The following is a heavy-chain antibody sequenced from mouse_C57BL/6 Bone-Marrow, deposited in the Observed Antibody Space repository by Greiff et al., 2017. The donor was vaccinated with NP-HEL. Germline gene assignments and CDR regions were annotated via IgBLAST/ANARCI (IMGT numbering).Heavy chain of an antibody. D-gene: IGHD1-1*01. CDR1: GYTFTSYW. J-gene: IGHJ1*03. CDR3: ARSGFFNYYGSSYLYWYFDV. CDR2: INPSNGGT. V-gene: IGHV1-53*01. Sequence: QVQLQQPGTELVKPGASVKLSCKASGYTFTSYWMHWVKQRPGQGLEWIGNINPSNGGTNYNEKFKSKATLTIDKSSSTAYMQLSSLTSEDSAVYYCARSGFFNYYGSSYLYWYFDVWGTGTTVTVSS.